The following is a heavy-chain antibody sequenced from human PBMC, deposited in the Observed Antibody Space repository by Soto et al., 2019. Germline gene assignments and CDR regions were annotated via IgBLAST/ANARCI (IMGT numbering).Heavy chain of an antibody. J-gene: IGHJ4*02. CDR2: ISRDGTNT. V-gene: IGHV3-30*03. CDR3: ARGNLSFDFDS. Sequence: QIQLVESGGGVVQPGGSLRLSCAASRFSFGSFGMHWVRQAPGKGLEWVAFISRDGTNTYYGDSVKGRFTLSRDNSMNTVYLQMTTVRDEDTVLYYCARGNLSFDFDSWGQGTLVIVSS. CDR1: RFSFGSFG.